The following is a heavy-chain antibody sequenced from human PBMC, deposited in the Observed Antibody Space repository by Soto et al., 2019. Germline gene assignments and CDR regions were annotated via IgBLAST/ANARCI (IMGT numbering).Heavy chain of an antibody. V-gene: IGHV4-61*01. J-gene: IGHJ4*02. CDR1: GGSVSSGSYY. Sequence: SEPLSLPCTVSGGSVSSGSYYWSWIRQPPGKGLEWIGYIYYSGSTNYNPSIKSRVTISVDTSKNQFSLKLSSVTAADTAVYYCARGARPVPTTWRGYWGKGTLVPVSS. CDR3: ARGARPVPTTWRGY. D-gene: IGHD5-12*01. CDR2: IYYSGST.